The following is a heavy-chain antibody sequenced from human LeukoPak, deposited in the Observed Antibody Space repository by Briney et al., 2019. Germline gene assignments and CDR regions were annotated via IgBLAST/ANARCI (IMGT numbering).Heavy chain of an antibody. V-gene: IGHV1-2*02. CDR2: INPNSGGT. D-gene: IGHD1-14*01. CDR3: ARALLGLETSFDY. CDR1: GYTFTGYY. Sequence: ASVKVSCKASGYTFTGYYTHWVRQAPGQGLEWMGWINPNSGGTNYAEKFQGRVTMTRDTSISTVYMEVSRLRTDDTAMYYCARALLGLETSFDYWGQGTLVTVSS. J-gene: IGHJ4*02.